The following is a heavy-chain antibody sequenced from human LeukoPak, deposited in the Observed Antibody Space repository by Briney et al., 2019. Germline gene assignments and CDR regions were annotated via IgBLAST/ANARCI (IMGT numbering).Heavy chain of an antibody. CDR2: ISGYNGNT. V-gene: IGHV1-18*01. J-gene: IGHJ4*02. D-gene: IGHD3-16*01. CDR3: ARGYYDYVWGSSIPLDY. CDR1: GYTFTSYG. Sequence: ASVKVSCKASGYTFTSYGISWVRQAPGQGLEWMGWISGYNGNTNYAQRLQGRVTMTTDTSTSTAYMELRSLRSDDTAVYYCARGYYDYVWGSSIPLDYWGQGTLVTVSS.